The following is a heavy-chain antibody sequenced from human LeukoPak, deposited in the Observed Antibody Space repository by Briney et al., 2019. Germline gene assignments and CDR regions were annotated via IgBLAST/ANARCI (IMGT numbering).Heavy chain of an antibody. J-gene: IGHJ4*02. D-gene: IGHD3-22*01. CDR2: INWNGGST. CDR1: GFTFDGYG. Sequence: TGGSLRLSCAASGFTFDGYGMSWVRHAPGKGLEWVSGINWNGGSTGYADSVKGRFTISRDNAKNSLYLQMNSLRAEDTAVYYCAKDVGGVNYYDSSGYNYWGQGTLVTVSS. CDR3: AKDVGGVNYYDSSGYNY. V-gene: IGHV3-20*04.